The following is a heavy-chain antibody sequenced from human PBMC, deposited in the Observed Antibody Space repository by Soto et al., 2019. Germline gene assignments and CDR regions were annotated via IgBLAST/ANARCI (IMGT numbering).Heavy chain of an antibody. D-gene: IGHD3-3*01. CDR3: ARYLRFLEWLEGGYMDV. J-gene: IGHJ6*03. Sequence: SETLSLTCTVSGGSISSYYWSWIRQPPGKGLEWIGYIYYSGSTNYNPSLKSRVTISVDTSKNQFSLKLSSVTAADTAVYYCARYLRFLEWLEGGYMDVWGKGTTVTVSS. CDR2: IYYSGST. CDR1: GGSISSYY. V-gene: IGHV4-59*01.